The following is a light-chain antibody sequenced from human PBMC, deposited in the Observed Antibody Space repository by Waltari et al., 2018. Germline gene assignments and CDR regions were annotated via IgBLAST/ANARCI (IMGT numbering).Light chain of an antibody. CDR1: KNIDNY. J-gene: IGKJ1*01. CDR2: SAS. V-gene: IGKV1-39*01. CDR3: QQSYNAPGT. Sequence: DIQMTQSPSALSASVGDRVTVACRASKNIDNYLNWYQQKPGEAPRLLLYSASSPQSGVPSRFTGSGSETDFARTIRGLQLEDSAIYYCQQSYNAPGTFGQGTRVQVK.